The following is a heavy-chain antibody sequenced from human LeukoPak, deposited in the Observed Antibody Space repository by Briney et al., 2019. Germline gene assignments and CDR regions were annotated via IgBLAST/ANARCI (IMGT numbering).Heavy chain of an antibody. CDR1: GNYW. J-gene: IGHJ4*02. Sequence: GGSLRLSCAASGNYWMHWVRQAPGKGLVWVSHVNSDGSWTSHADSVKGRFTISKDNAKNTVYLQMNSLRAEDTAVYYCARELYSSGWYVLGYWGQGTLVTVSS. CDR2: VNSDGSWT. V-gene: IGHV3-74*01. CDR3: ARELYSSGWYVLGY. D-gene: IGHD6-19*01.